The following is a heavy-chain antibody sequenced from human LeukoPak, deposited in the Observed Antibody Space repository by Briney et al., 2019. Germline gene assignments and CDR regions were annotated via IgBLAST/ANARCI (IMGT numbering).Heavy chain of an antibody. Sequence: GGSLRLSCAATGFSFSTSGMHWVRQAPGKGLDWVAFIRYDESDKYYTDSVKGRFTISRDNSKDTLYLQMNSLRAEDTAVYYCAKEYSSSWYPLDYWGQGTLVTVSS. CDR2: IRYDESDK. CDR1: GFSFSTSG. V-gene: IGHV3-30*02. J-gene: IGHJ4*02. CDR3: AKEYSSSWYPLDY. D-gene: IGHD6-13*01.